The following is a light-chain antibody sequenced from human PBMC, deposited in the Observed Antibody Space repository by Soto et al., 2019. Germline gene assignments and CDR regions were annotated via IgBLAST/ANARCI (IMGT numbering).Light chain of an antibody. CDR2: QVS. CDR1: QTLVYSDAITY. CDR3: LHGTDWPWT. J-gene: IGKJ1*01. Sequence: DVVMTQSPLSLPVTLGQPASISCRSSQTLVYSDAITYLNWFQQRPGQSPRRLIYQVSNRDSGVPDRFSGSGSGTDFTLRISRVEAEDVGVYYCLHGTDWPWTFGQGTKVEIE. V-gene: IGKV2-30*01.